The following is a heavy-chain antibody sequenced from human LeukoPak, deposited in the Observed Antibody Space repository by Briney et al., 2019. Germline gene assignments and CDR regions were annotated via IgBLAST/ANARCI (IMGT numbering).Heavy chain of an antibody. CDR3: ARGTTAAQTY. Sequence: ASVQVSCKASGYTFTSYDINWVRQATGQGLEWMGWMNPNSGNTGYAQKFQGRVTMTRNTSISTAYMELSSLRSEDTAVYCWARGTTAAQTYWGQGTMVTVSS. J-gene: IGHJ4*02. CDR1: GYTFTSYD. D-gene: IGHD6-13*01. V-gene: IGHV1-8*01. CDR2: MNPNSGNT.